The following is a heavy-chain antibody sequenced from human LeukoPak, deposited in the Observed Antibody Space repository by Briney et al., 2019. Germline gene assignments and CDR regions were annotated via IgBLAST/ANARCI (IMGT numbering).Heavy chain of an antibody. D-gene: IGHD2-15*01. J-gene: IGHJ5*02. Sequence: ASVKVSCKASGYTFTGYYMHWVRQAPGQGLEWMGWINPNSGGTNYAQKFQGRVTMTRDTSTSTVYMELSSLRSEDTAVYYCARDSGNGFDPWGQGTLVTVSS. V-gene: IGHV1-2*02. CDR1: GYTFTGYY. CDR3: ARDSGNGFDP. CDR2: INPNSGGT.